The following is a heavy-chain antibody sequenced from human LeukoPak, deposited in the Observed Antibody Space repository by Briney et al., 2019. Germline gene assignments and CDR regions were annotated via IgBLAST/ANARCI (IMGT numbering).Heavy chain of an antibody. CDR2: IYYSGTT. D-gene: IGHD5-18*01. CDR3: ATTYSYTSGGYDY. Sequence: PSETLSLTCTVSGGSISSSRYHWGWIRQPPAKGLEWIGSIYYSGTTFYNPSLKSRVTISVDTSKNQFSLKVSSVTAADTAVYYCATTYSYTSGGYDYWGQGTLVTVSS. J-gene: IGHJ4*02. CDR1: GGSISSSRYH. V-gene: IGHV4-39*01.